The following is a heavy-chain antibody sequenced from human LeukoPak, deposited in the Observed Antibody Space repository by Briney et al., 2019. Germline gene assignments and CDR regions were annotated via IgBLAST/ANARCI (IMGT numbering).Heavy chain of an antibody. J-gene: IGHJ3*02. CDR3: ARIPMLIAALYDAFDI. Sequence: SETLSLXCTVSGGSISSYYWSWSRQPAGKGLEWIGRIYTSGSTNYNPSLKSRVTMSVDTSKNQFSLKLSSVTAADTAVYYCARIPMLIAALYDAFDIWGQGTMVTVSS. V-gene: IGHV4-4*07. D-gene: IGHD6-6*01. CDR2: IYTSGST. CDR1: GGSISSYY.